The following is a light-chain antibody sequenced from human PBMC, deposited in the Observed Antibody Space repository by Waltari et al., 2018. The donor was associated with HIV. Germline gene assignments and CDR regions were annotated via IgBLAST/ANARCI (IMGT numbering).Light chain of an antibody. V-gene: IGKV3-11*01. CDR1: QDVDRY. CDR2: DAS. J-gene: IGKJ2*01. CDR3: QQRVTWPHT. Sequence: EIVLTQSPATPSLSPGERASLSCRASQDVDRYLAWYQQRPGQPPRLLIYDASSRATGVPPRFSGGGSGTDFFLTINSLEPEDFAIYFCQQRVTWPHTFGQGT.